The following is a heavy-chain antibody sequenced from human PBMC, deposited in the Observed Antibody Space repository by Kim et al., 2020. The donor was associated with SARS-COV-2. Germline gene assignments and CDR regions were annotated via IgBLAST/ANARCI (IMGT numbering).Heavy chain of an antibody. J-gene: IGHJ4*02. D-gene: IGHD6-13*01. Sequence: NYYSDSVKGRFTISRDNSKNTLYLQMNSLRAEDTAVYYCARVPIADYFDYWGQGTLVTISS. CDR2: N. V-gene: IGHV3-30*01. CDR3: ARVPIADYFDY.